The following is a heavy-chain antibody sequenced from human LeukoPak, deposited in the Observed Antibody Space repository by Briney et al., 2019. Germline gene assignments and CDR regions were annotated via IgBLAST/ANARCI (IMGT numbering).Heavy chain of an antibody. V-gene: IGHV1-2*02. CDR1: GYTFTGYY. J-gene: IGHJ6*03. Sequence: ASVKVSCKACGYTFTGYYMHWVRQAPGQGLEWMGWINPNSGGTNYAQKFQGRVNMTRETSISTAYMELSRLRSDDTAVYYCARNERGSGWYGVYYYYMDVWGKGTTVTVSS. CDR3: ARNERGSGWYGVYYYYMDV. D-gene: IGHD6-19*01. CDR2: INPNSGGT.